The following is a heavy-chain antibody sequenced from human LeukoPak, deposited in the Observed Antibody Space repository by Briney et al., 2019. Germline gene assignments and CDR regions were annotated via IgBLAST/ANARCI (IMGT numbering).Heavy chain of an antibody. CDR2: IYYSGST. CDR3: AREEADGRDYYYMDV. V-gene: IGHV4-39*07. CDR1: GGSISSSSSY. J-gene: IGHJ6*03. Sequence: SETLSLTCTVSGGSISSSSSYWGWVRQPPGKGLEWLGSIYYSGSTYYNPSLKSRVTISVDTSKNQFSLKLSSVTAADTAVYYCAREEADGRDYYYMDVWGKGTTVTVSS.